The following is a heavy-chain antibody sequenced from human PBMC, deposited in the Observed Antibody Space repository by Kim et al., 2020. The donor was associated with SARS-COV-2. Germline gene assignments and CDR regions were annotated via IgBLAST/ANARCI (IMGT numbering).Heavy chain of an antibody. CDR3: ARVSSSLYYFDY. J-gene: IGHJ4*02. V-gene: IGHV4-34*01. Sequence: SHPSLKSRVTISVDTSKNQFSLKLSSVTAADTAVYYCARVSSSLYYFDYWGQGTLVTVSS. D-gene: IGHD2-2*01.